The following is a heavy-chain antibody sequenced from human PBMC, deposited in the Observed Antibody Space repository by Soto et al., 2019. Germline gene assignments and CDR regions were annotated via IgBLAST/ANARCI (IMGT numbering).Heavy chain of an antibody. D-gene: IGHD3-22*01. V-gene: IGHV4-39*01. Sequence: SETLSLTCSVSGDSISNSRFYWAWIRQPPGEGQEWIGSIYHTGNAYYNPSLKRRVTISVDTSKNKFSLMLISVTAADASLYYCVRDFFDSSDYTTNWFGPWGQGTLVTVSS. CDR3: VRDFFDSSDYTTNWFGP. J-gene: IGHJ5*02. CDR1: GDSISNSRFY. CDR2: IYHTGNA.